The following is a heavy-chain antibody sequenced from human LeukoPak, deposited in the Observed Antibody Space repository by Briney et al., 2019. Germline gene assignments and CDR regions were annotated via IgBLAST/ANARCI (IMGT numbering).Heavy chain of an antibody. J-gene: IGHJ6*03. V-gene: IGHV1-69*05. Sequence: ASVKVSCKASGGTFSSYAISWVRQAPGQGLEWMGGIIPIFGTANYAQKFQGRVTITTDESTSTAYMELSSLRSEDTAVYYCAGIRGIQLWLQPTHYYYYYMDVWGKGTTVTVSS. CDR2: IIPIFGTA. CDR1: GGTFSSYA. D-gene: IGHD5-18*01. CDR3: AGIRGIQLWLQPTHYYYYYMDV.